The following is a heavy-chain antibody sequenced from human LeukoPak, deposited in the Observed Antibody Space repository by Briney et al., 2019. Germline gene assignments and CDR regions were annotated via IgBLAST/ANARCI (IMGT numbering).Heavy chain of an antibody. CDR1: GFTFRRYT. Sequence: GGSLRLSCAASGFTFRRYTLNWVRQAPGKGLEWVANIKQDGSEKYYVDSVKGRFTISRDNAKNSLYLQMNSLRAEDTAVYYCARVQVDCSSTSCYPNAFDIWGQGTMVTVSS. CDR3: ARVQVDCSSTSCYPNAFDI. V-gene: IGHV3-7*01. D-gene: IGHD2-2*01. CDR2: IKQDGSEK. J-gene: IGHJ3*02.